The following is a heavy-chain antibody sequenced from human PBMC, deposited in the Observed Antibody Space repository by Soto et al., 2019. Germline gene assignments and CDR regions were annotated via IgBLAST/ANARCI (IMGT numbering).Heavy chain of an antibody. D-gene: IGHD2-15*01. CDR2: IYPGDSDT. J-gene: IGHJ4*02. Sequence: GESLKISCKGSGYSFTSYWIGWVRQMPGKGLEWMGIIYPGDSDTRYSPSFQGQVTISADKSISTAYLQWSSLKASDTAMYYCARLPCSGGSCYPGAYFDYWGQGTLVTVSS. CDR3: ARLPCSGGSCYPGAYFDY. CDR1: GYSFTSYW. V-gene: IGHV5-51*01.